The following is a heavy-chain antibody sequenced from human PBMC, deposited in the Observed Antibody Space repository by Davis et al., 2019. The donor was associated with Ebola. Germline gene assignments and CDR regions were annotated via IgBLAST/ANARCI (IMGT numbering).Heavy chain of an antibody. V-gene: IGHV1-69*06. CDR2: IIPLFSTS. CDR3: VRGLYNYGFAFDL. D-gene: IGHD5-18*01. CDR1: GGTFDSYS. J-gene: IGHJ4*02. Sequence: SVKVSCKASGGTFDSYSFTWVRQAPGHGLEWMGGIIPLFSTSKYAQTFQDRITITADKSTSTAYMELRSLTSDDTATYYCVRGLYNYGFAFDLWGQGTLVAVSS.